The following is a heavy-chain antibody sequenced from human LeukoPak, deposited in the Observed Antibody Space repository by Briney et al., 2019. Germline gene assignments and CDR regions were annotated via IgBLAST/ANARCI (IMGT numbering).Heavy chain of an antibody. J-gene: IGHJ4*02. Sequence: SETLSLTCAVYGASFSGYYWSWIRQPPGKGLEWIGEINHSGSTNYNPSLKSRVTISGDTSKNQLSMKLSSVSAADTAVYYCARGGNWGQGTLVTVSS. D-gene: IGHD1-14*01. CDR1: GASFSGYY. CDR3: ARGGN. CDR2: INHSGST. V-gene: IGHV4-34*01.